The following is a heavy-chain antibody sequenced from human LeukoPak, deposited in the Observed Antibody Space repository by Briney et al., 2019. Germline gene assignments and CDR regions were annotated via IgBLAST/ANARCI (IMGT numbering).Heavy chain of an antibody. CDR1: GFTFSSYA. V-gene: IGHV3-23*01. J-gene: IGHJ5*02. D-gene: IGHD3-16*02. CDR3: ARSYDYIWGSYRFNWFDR. CDR2: ISGSGGST. Sequence: GGSLRLSCEASGFTFSSYAMSWVRQAPGKGLEWVSGISGSGGSTYYADSVKGRFTISRDNSKNTLYLQMNSLRAEDTAVYYCARSYDYIWGSYRFNWFDRWGQGTLVTVSS.